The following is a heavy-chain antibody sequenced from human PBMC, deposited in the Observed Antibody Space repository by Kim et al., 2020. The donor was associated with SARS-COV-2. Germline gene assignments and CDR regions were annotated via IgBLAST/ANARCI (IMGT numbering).Heavy chain of an antibody. CDR1: GGTFSSYA. D-gene: IGHD6-19*01. J-gene: IGHJ6*01. V-gene: IGHV1-69*13. Sequence: SVKVSCKASGGTFSSYAISWVRQAPGQGLEWMVGIIPIFGTANYAQKFQGRVTITADESTSTAYMELSSLRSEDTAVYYCAGDLVSSSGWSTDYYYYGMDVWGQGTTVTVSS. CDR3: AGDLVSSSGWSTDYYYYGMDV. CDR2: IIPIFGTA.